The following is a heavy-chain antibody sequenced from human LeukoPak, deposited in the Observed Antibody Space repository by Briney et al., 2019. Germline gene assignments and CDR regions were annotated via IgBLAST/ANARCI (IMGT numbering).Heavy chain of an antibody. Sequence: GGSLRLSCAASGFTFSSYSMNWVRQAPGKGLEWVSSISSSSSYIYYADSVKGRFTISRDNAKNSLYLQMNSLRAEDTAVYYCARSRSSWNYDYWGQGTLVTVSS. D-gene: IGHD1-7*01. V-gene: IGHV3-21*01. CDR2: ISSSSSYI. CDR3: ARSRSSWNYDY. CDR1: GFTFSSYS. J-gene: IGHJ4*02.